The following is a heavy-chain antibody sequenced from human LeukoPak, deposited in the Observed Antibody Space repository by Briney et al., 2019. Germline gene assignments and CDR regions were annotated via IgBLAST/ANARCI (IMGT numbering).Heavy chain of an antibody. Sequence: SQTLSLTCTVSGGSISSGGYYWGWIRQHPGKGLEWIGYIYYSGSTYYNPSLKSRVTISVDTSKNQFSLKLSSVTAADTAVYYCARERYYDSSGYYIGYYYYGMDVWGQGTTVTVSS. CDR2: IYYSGST. D-gene: IGHD3-22*01. V-gene: IGHV4-31*03. J-gene: IGHJ6*02. CDR1: GGSISSGGYY. CDR3: ARERYYDSSGYYIGYYYYGMDV.